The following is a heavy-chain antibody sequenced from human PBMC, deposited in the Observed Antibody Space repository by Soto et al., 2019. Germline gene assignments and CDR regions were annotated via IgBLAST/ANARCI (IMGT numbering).Heavy chain of an antibody. CDR2: ISSNGGNT. D-gene: IGHD1-26*01. CDR3: AREDWYRGYIDH. V-gene: IGHV3-64*01. Sequence: EVQLVESGGVLVQPGGSLRLSCAASGFTFSAYDMHWVRQAPGKGLEYVSTISSNGGNTYYANSVKGRFTISRDNSKNTLYLQMGSLRAEDMAVYYCAREDWYRGYIDHWGQGTLVTVSS. CDR1: GFTFSAYD. J-gene: IGHJ4*02.